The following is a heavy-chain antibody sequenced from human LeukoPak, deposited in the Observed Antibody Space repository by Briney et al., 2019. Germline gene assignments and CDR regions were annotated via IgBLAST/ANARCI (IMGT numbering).Heavy chain of an antibody. D-gene: IGHD3-22*01. CDR2: ISGSGGST. V-gene: IGHV3-23*01. CDR1: GFTFSSYG. Sequence: GGSLRLSCAASGFTFSSYGMHWVRQAPGKGLEWVSAISGSGGSTYYADSVKGRFTISRDNSKNTLYLQMNSLRAEDTAVYYCAKHLLYYDRSGPFDYWGQGTLVTVSS. CDR3: AKHLLYYDRSGPFDY. J-gene: IGHJ4*02.